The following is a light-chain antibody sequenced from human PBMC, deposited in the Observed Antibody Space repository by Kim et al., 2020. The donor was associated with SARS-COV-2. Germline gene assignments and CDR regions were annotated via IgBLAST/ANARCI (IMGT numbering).Light chain of an antibody. CDR2: FAS. CDR1: QTVSSN. CDR3: QQYNSGLT. Sequence: EIMMTQSPATLYVSPGERVTLSCRASQTVSSNLAWYQQKPGQAPRLLIFFASTRATGIPARFSASGSGTEFTLTISSLQSEDFAVYYCQQYNSGLTFGGGTKVDIK. J-gene: IGKJ4*01. V-gene: IGKV3-15*01.